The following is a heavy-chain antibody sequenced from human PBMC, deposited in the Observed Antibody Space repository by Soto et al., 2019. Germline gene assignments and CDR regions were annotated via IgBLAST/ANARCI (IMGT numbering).Heavy chain of an antibody. V-gene: IGHV1-46*01. CDR3: ARDRSHSSAYWWLEY. D-gene: IGHD3-22*01. CDR2: INPYGGAA. J-gene: IGHJ4*02. CDR1: GYTFISTW. Sequence: ASVKVSCKASGYTFISTWMHWVRQAPGQGLEWMGIINPYGGAATYAEKFQGRVTMTRDTSTATDYMELSSLRSEDTAMYYCARDRSHSSAYWWLEYWGQGTQVTVSS.